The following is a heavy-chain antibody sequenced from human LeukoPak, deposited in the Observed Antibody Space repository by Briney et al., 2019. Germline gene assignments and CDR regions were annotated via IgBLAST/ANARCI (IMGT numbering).Heavy chain of an antibody. D-gene: IGHD3-3*01. Sequence: GGSLRLSCVASGFTFKSYGMNWVRQAPGKGLEWVAFIHYDGSNKYYADSVQGRFTLSRDNSKNTLYLQMNSLRAEDTAVYYCASPEWLPDSFDIWGQGTMVTVSS. CDR2: IHYDGSNK. CDR3: ASPEWLPDSFDI. V-gene: IGHV3-30*02. J-gene: IGHJ3*02. CDR1: GFTFKSYG.